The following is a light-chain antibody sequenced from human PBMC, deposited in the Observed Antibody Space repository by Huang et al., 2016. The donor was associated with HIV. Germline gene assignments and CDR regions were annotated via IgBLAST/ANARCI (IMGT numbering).Light chain of an antibody. V-gene: IGKV3-15*01. CDR2: GAS. CDR3: QQYNDWPGA. Sequence: EIVMTQSPATLSVSPGERATLSCRTSQSVSIDLAWYQQKPGQAPRLLIYGASTRATGIPDRFSGSGSGTEFTLTISSLQSEDFAVYYCQQYNDWPGAFGQGTKLEIK. CDR1: QSVSID. J-gene: IGKJ2*01.